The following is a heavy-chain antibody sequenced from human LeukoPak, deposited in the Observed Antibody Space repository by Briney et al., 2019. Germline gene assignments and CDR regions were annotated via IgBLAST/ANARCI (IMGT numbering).Heavy chain of an antibody. Sequence: GGTLRLSCAASGFTFSTNGMSWVRQAPGKGLEWVSGISGSGGSRFYTDSVKGRFTISRDNSKNTLYLQMNSLRAEDTAVYYCAKLREWELPDLFDYWGQGTLVTVSS. CDR1: GFTFSTNG. V-gene: IGHV3-23*01. CDR2: ISGSGGSR. CDR3: AKLREWELPDLFDY. D-gene: IGHD1-26*01. J-gene: IGHJ4*02.